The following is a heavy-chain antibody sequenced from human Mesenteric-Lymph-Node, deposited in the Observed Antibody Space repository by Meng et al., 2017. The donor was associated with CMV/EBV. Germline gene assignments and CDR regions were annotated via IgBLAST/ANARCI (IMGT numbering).Heavy chain of an antibody. D-gene: IGHD3-3*01. CDR2: ISSSSSYI. CDR1: GFTFSSYS. Sequence: GESLKISCAASGFTFSSYSMNWVRQAPGKGLEWVSSISSSSSYIYYADSVKGRFTISRDNSKNRVDLQMDSLRGEDTAVYYCAKLYDFWNPSWFDPWGQGTLVTVSS. CDR3: AKLYDFWNPSWFDP. J-gene: IGHJ5*02. V-gene: IGHV3-21*04.